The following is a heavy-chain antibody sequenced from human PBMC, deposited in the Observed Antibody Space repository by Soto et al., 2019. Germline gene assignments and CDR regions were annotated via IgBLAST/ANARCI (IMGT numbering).Heavy chain of an antibody. CDR2: IKQDGSEK. V-gene: IGHV3-7*03. CDR3: SRDAIILSAFYT. J-gene: IGHJ3*02. CDR1: GFTFSSYW. D-gene: IGHD3-9*01. Sequence: PGGSLRLSCAASGFTFSSYWMSWVRQAPGKGLEWVANIKQDGSEKYYVDSVKGRFTISRDNAKNSLYLQMNSLRAEDTAVYYCSRDAIILSAFYTWGHWTMVTVAS.